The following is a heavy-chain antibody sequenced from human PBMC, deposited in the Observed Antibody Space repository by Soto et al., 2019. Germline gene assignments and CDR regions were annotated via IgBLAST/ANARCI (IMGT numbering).Heavy chain of an antibody. D-gene: IGHD3-22*01. CDR2: IYHTGNA. CDR1: VASISNSRFY. CDR3: ARDFFDSSDYTTNWFDP. V-gene: IGHV4-39*01. J-gene: IGHJ5*02. Sequence: PSETLSLTCSVSVASISNSRFYWAWIRPPPGEGLEWIGSIYHTGNAYYNPSLKSRVTISVDTSKNQFSLKLTSVTAADAALYYCARDFFDSSDYTTNWFDPWGQGTLVTVSS.